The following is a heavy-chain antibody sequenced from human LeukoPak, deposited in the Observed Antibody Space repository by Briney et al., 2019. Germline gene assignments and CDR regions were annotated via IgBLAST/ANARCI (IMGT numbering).Heavy chain of an antibody. CDR3: ATRWISVATQPFYY. J-gene: IGHJ4*02. CDR2: FDPEDGET. CDR1: GYTLTELS. Sequence: ASVKVSCKVSGYTLTELSMHWVRQAPGKGLEWMGGFDPEDGETIYAQKFQGRVTMTEDTSTDTAYMELSSLRSEDTAVYYGATRWISVATQPFYYWGQGTLVTGSP. V-gene: IGHV1-24*01. D-gene: IGHD5-12*01.